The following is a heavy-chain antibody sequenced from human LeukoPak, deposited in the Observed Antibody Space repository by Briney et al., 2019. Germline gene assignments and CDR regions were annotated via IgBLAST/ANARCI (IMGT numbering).Heavy chain of an antibody. CDR1: GFTFSNYG. CDR2: ISYNGVST. V-gene: IGHV3-64D*06. CDR3: VKDLSGSYTFDC. D-gene: IGHD1-26*01. J-gene: IGHJ4*02. Sequence: GESLRLSCSASGFTFSNYGMHWVRQAPGKGLEYVSTISYNGVSTRYADSVKGRFTISRDNSKNTLDLQMSSLRAEDTAIYYCVKDLSGSYTFDCWGQGTLVTVSS.